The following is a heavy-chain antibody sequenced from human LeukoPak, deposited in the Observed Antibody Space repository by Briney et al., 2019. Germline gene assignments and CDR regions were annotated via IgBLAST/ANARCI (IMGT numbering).Heavy chain of an antibody. J-gene: IGHJ4*02. CDR1: GGSFSGYY. Sequence: PSETLSLTCAVYGGSFSGYYWSWLRQPPGKGLEWVGEINHSGSTNYNPSLKSRVTISADTSKNQFSLKLSSVTAADTAVYYCARVDSSGYLFFDYWGQGTLVTVSS. V-gene: IGHV4-34*01. D-gene: IGHD3-22*01. CDR3: ARVDSSGYLFFDY. CDR2: INHSGST.